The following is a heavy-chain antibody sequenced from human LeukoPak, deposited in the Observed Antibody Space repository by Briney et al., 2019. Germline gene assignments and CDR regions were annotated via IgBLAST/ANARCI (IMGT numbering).Heavy chain of an antibody. V-gene: IGHV3-30*04. D-gene: IGHD3-3*01. J-gene: IGHJ5*02. CDR2: ISYDGSNK. CDR1: GFTFSSYA. CDR3: ARGATNDFWSGYGWFDP. Sequence: GGSLRLSCAASGFTFSSYAMHWVRQAPGKGLEWVAVISYDGSNKFYAHSVKGRFTISRDNSKNTLYLQMNSLKSEDTGVYYCARGATNDFWSGYGWFDPWGQGTLVTVSS.